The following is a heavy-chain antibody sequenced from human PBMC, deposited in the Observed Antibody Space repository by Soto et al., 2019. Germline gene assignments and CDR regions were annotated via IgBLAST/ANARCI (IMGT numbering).Heavy chain of an antibody. V-gene: IGHV4-4*07. J-gene: IGHJ6*02. CDR1: VDSITTYH. CDR2: IDALGNT. CDR3: ARYSNNWFQTEGMDV. D-gene: IGHD6-13*01. Sequence: NPSETLSLTCTVSVDSITTYHWSRTRQLAGKGMEWIGRIDALGNTIYNPSLNSSVPMSIVTAKKQFSLKRTPITAPDTPMPSCARYSNNWFQTEGMDVWGQGTTVTVSS.